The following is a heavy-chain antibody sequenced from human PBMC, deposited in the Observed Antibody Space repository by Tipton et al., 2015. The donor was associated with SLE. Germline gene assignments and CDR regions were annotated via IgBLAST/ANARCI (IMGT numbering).Heavy chain of an antibody. CDR3: ARGSDGEYVRYFDV. J-gene: IGHJ2*01. CDR2: IRYDGSNK. D-gene: IGHD4-17*01. V-gene: IGHV3-30*04. CDR1: GFIFSSHA. Sequence: SLRLSCAASGFIFSSHAMHWVRQAPGKGLEWVAFIRYDGSNKYYADSVKGRFTISRDNAKNTFFLQMNSLRGDDTAVYYCARGSDGEYVRYFDVWGPGTLVTVSS.